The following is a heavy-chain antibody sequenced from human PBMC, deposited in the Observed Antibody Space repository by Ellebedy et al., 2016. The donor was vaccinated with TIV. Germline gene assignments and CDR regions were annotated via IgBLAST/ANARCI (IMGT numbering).Heavy chain of an antibody. D-gene: IGHD6-13*01. J-gene: IGHJ4*02. V-gene: IGHV5-51*01. CDR3: VRTPASGTKYFDY. CDR1: GYSFISYW. Sequence: KVSCKGSGYSFISYWIGWVRQMPGKGLEWMGIIYPADSDTRYSPSFQGQVTISADKSISTAYLQWSSLKASDTAMYYCVRTPASGTKYFDYWGQGTLVTVSS. CDR2: IYPADSDT.